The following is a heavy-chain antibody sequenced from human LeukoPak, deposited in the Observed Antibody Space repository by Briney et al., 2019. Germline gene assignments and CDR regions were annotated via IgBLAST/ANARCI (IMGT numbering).Heavy chain of an antibody. CDR2: IKEDGSEK. V-gene: IGHV3-7*01. J-gene: IGHJ4*02. CDR3: ARGRFNYDSTGYSSFYY. D-gene: IGHD3-22*01. Sequence: GGSLRLSCAPSGVTFSSYWMSWVRQAPGKGLEWVANIKEDGSEKYYVDSVKGRFTISRDNAKTSVYLQMNSLRAEDTAVYYCARGRFNYDSTGYSSFYYWGQGTLVTVSS. CDR1: GVTFSSYW.